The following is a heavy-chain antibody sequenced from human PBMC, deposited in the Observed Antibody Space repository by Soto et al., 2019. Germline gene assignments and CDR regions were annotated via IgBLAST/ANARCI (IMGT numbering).Heavy chain of an antibody. CDR3: AKSPPSRIAVAGMGFGP. V-gene: IGHV1-69*06. CDR2: IIPMLDSA. D-gene: IGHD6-19*01. Sequence: KLYRKTAGCTNDNYAITWRSHTKRQGLEWMAGIIPMLDSANYAEKFQDRVTITADTSISTAYMELTRLRSDDTAVYYCAKSPPSRIAVAGMGFGPWGEGTLVTVSS. J-gene: IGHJ5*02. CDR1: GCTNDNYA.